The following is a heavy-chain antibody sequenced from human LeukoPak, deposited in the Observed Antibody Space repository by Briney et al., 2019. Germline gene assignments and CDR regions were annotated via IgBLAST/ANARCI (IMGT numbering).Heavy chain of an antibody. Sequence: SETLSLTCTVSGGSISSSGYYWGWIRQPPGKGLEWLGSIYYSGSTYYNPSLKSRVTISVDTSKNQFSLKLSSVTAADTAVYYCAREYYYDSSGYYWGFDYWGQGTLVTVSS. J-gene: IGHJ4*02. V-gene: IGHV4-39*01. CDR2: IYYSGST. D-gene: IGHD3-22*01. CDR3: AREYYYDSSGYYWGFDY. CDR1: GGSISSSGYY.